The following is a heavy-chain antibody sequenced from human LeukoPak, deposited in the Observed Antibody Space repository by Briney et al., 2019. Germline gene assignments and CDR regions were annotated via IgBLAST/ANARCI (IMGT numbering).Heavy chain of an antibody. V-gene: IGHV4-31*03. D-gene: IGHD1-26*01. CDR1: GGSISSGGYY. CDR3: ARAQRGSYTFDY. CDR2: IYYSGST. J-gene: IGHJ4*02. Sequence: SQTLSLTCTVSGGSISSGGYYWGWIRQHPGKGLEWIGYIYYSGSTYYNPSLKSRVTISVDTSKNQFSLKLSSVTAADTAVYYCARAQRGSYTFDYWGQGTLVTVSS.